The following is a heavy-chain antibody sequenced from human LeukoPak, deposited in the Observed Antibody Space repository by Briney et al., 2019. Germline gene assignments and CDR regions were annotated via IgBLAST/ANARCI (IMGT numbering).Heavy chain of an antibody. V-gene: IGHV3-48*04. J-gene: IGHJ5*02. CDR2: ISSSSSTI. CDR3: ARNPVQSAHNWFDP. D-gene: IGHD1-1*01. CDR1: GFTFSSYI. Sequence: GGSLRLSCAASGFTFSSYIMNWVRQAPGKGLEWVSYISSSSSTIYYADSVKGRFTISRDNAKNSLYLQMNSLRAEDTAVYYCARNPVQSAHNWFDPWGQGTLVTVSS.